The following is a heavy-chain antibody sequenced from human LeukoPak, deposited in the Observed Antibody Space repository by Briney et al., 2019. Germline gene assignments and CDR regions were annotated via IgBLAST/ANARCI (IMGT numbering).Heavy chain of an antibody. D-gene: IGHD4-17*01. Sequence: ASVKVSCKVSGYTLTELSMHWVRQAPGKGLEWMGGFDPEDGETIYAQKFRGRVTMTEDTSTDTAYMELSSLRSEDTAVYYCATDLPGYGDYEVLDPWGQGTLVTVSS. CDR2: FDPEDGET. CDR3: ATDLPGYGDYEVLDP. J-gene: IGHJ5*02. V-gene: IGHV1-24*01. CDR1: GYTLTELS.